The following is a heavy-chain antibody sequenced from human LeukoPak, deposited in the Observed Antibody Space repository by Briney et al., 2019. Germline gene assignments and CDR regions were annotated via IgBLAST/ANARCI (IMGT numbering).Heavy chain of an antibody. CDR2: MYTSGST. D-gene: IGHD6-6*01. CDR3: ARGASSSSAIGYYYYYMDV. J-gene: IGHJ6*03. CDR1: SGSISSGSYY. Sequence: SETLSLTCTVSSGSISSGSYYGSWSRQPAGKGLEWIWRMYTSGSTNYNPSLKSRVTTSVDTSKNQFSLKLSSVTAADTAVYYCARGASSSSAIGYYYYYMDVWGKGTTVTVSS. V-gene: IGHV4-61*02.